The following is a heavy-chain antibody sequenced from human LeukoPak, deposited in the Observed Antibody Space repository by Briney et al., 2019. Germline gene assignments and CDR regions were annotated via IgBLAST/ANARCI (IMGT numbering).Heavy chain of an antibody. V-gene: IGHV1-18*01. CDR2: ISAYNGNT. D-gene: IGHD6-25*01. Sequence: GASVKVSCKASGYTFTSYGISWVRQAPGQGLEWMGWISAYNGNTNYAQKLQGRVTMTTDTSTSTAYMELRSLRSDDTAVYYCARDRLRGAAAPRNGMDVWGQGTTVTVSS. CDR1: GYTFTSYG. CDR3: ARDRLRGAAAPRNGMDV. J-gene: IGHJ6*02.